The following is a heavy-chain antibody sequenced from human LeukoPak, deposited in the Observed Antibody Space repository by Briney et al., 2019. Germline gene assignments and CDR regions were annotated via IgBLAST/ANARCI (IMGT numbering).Heavy chain of an antibody. Sequence: QPGGSLRLSCAASGFTVSSNYMSWVRQAPGKGLEWVSAISGSGGSTYYADSVKGRFTISRDNSKNTLYLQMNSLRAEDTAVYYCAKDSESGGRWVYYYYGMDVWGQGTTVTVSS. CDR2: ISGSGGST. V-gene: IGHV3-23*01. CDR3: AKDSESGGRWVYYYYGMDV. CDR1: GFTVSSNY. J-gene: IGHJ6*02. D-gene: IGHD4-23*01.